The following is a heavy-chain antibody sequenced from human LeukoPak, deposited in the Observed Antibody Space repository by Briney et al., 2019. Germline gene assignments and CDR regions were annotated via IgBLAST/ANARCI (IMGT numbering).Heavy chain of an antibody. D-gene: IGHD3-16*02. CDR1: GFTVSSNY. Sequence: PGGSLRLSCAASGFTVSSNYMSWVRQAPGKGLEWVSVIYSGGSTYYADSVRGRFTISRDNSKNTVYLQMNSLGVEGTAVYYCAKSLYGGCDYWGQGTVVTVSS. V-gene: IGHV3-53*01. CDR2: IYSGGST. J-gene: IGHJ4*02. CDR3: AKSLYGGCDY.